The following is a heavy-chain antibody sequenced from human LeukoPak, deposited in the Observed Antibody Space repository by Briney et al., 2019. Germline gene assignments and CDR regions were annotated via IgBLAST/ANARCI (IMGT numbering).Heavy chain of an antibody. D-gene: IGHD3-10*01. V-gene: IGHV4-59*01. Sequence: SETLSLTCTVSGGSISNYYWSWIRQPPGKGLEWVGYIYYSGSTNYNPSLKSRVTISVDTSKNQFSLKLSSVTAADTAVYYCARGTMVRGVIAPIRYFDLWGRGTLVTVSS. CDR1: GGSISNYY. CDR3: ARGTMVRGVIAPIRYFDL. CDR2: IYYSGST. J-gene: IGHJ2*01.